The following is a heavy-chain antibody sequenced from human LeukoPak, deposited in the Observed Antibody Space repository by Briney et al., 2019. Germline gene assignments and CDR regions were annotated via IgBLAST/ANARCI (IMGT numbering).Heavy chain of an antibody. CDR1: GYTLTSYD. D-gene: IGHD4-17*01. V-gene: IGHV1-8*03. CDR3: ARGRGSPYGDYGPVDY. CDR2: MNPNSGDI. Sequence: ASVKVSCKASGYTLTSYDINWVRQATGQGLEWMGWMNPNSGDIVYAQKFHGRVTITRNTSIGTAYMELSSLRSEDTAVYYCARGRGSPYGDYGPVDYWGQGTLVTVSS. J-gene: IGHJ4*02.